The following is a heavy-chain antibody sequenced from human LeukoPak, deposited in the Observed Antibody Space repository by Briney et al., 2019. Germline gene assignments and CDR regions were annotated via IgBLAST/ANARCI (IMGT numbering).Heavy chain of an antibody. V-gene: IGHV1-69*05. CDR3: ARDRGEVGYSGYELEFSWFDP. D-gene: IGHD5-12*01. Sequence: ASVKVSCKASGGTFSSYAISWVRQAPGQGLEWMGRIIPIFGTANYAQKFQGRVTITTDESTSTAYMELSSLRSEDTAVYYCARDRGEVGYSGYELEFSWFDPWGQGTLVTVSS. J-gene: IGHJ5*02. CDR2: IIPIFGTA. CDR1: GGTFSSYA.